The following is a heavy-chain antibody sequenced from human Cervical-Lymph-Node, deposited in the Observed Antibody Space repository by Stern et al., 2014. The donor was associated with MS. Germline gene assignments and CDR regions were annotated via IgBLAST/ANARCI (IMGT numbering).Heavy chain of an antibody. CDR1: GFNFSRYT. J-gene: IGHJ4*02. D-gene: IGHD2-2*01. CDR3: APSTPGY. V-gene: IGHV3-21*01. Sequence: VQLGQSGGGLVRPGGSLRLSCVASGFNFSRYTMSWVRQAPGKGLEWVSYITSRSSNINYADSVKGRFTISRDNTKNSLSLQMNSLRTEDTAVYYCAPSTPGYWGPGTLVTVSS. CDR2: ITSRSSNI.